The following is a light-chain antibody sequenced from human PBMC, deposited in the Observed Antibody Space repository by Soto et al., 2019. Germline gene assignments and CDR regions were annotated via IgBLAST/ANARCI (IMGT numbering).Light chain of an antibody. Sequence: QSALTQPPSASGSPGQSVTISCTGTSRDVGAYDWISWYQQHPGKAPKVMIYDVSKRPPGVPDRFSGSKSGNTASLTVSGLQTEDEADYYCCAYAGSYTRYVFGTGTKLTV. CDR2: DVS. CDR1: SRDVGAYDW. V-gene: IGLV2-8*01. CDR3: CAYAGSYTRYV. J-gene: IGLJ1*01.